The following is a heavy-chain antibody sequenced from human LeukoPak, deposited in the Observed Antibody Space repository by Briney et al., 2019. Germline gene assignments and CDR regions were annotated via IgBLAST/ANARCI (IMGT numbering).Heavy chain of an antibody. D-gene: IGHD1-26*01. CDR1: GGSMSGYY. J-gene: IGHJ4*02. V-gene: IGHV4-59*01. Sequence: SETLPLTCTVSGGSMSGYYWSWIRQPPGKALEWIGYIYYSGSTYYNPSLKSRVTISIDRSKNQFSLRLSSMTAADTAVYYCARYRGSYYSDFHYWGQGTLVTVSS. CDR2: IYYSGST. CDR3: ARYRGSYYSDFHY.